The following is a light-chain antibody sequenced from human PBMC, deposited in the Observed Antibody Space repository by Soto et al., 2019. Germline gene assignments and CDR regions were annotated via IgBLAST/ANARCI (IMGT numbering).Light chain of an antibody. Sequence: QSALTQPASVSGSPGQSVTISCTGTSSDVGRYNYVSWYQQHPGKAPQLIIYEVTNRPSGVSNRFSGSKSGNTASLTISGLQGEDEAHYYCSSYTSRTTLVVFGGGTQLTV. CDR1: SSDVGRYNY. V-gene: IGLV2-14*01. CDR3: SSYTSRTTLVV. J-gene: IGLJ2*01. CDR2: EVT.